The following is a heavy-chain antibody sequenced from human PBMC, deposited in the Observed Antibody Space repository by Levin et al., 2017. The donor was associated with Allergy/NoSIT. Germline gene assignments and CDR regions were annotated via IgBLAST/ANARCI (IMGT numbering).Heavy chain of an antibody. CDR1: AGSISSSPYY. J-gene: IGHJ4*02. V-gene: IGHV4-39*01. CDR2: IYDSVST. Sequence: NTSETLSLTCNVSAGSISSSPYYWGWIRQPPGKGLEWIGIIYDSVSTYYNPSLNSRVSISVDTSKNQFSLKLTSLTAADTAVYYCATGPVGFDSWGQGILVTVSS. CDR3: ATGPVGFDS.